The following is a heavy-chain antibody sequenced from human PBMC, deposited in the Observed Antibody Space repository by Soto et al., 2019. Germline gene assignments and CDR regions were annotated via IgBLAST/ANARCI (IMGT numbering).Heavy chain of an antibody. CDR1: GGSISSSNHY. J-gene: IGHJ5*01. CDR3: ARRSHTNWPAY. Sequence: QLQLQESGPGLVKPSETLSLTCTVSGGSISSSNHYCVWIRQPPGKGLEWIGSIYYGGSTYYNPSLKSRVTISVDTYKNQFSLKVNSVTVADTAVYYCARRSHTNWPAYWGHGTQVTVSS. CDR2: IYYGGST. D-gene: IGHD2-15*01. V-gene: IGHV4-39*01.